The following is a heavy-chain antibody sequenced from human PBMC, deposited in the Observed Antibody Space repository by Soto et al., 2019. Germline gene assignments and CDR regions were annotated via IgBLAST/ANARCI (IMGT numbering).Heavy chain of an antibody. J-gene: IGHJ3*02. D-gene: IGHD6-19*01. CDR2: IIPILGIA. CDR3: ASLAVADAAFDS. V-gene: IGHV1-69*02. CDR1: GGTFSSYT. Sequence: QVQLVQSGAEVKKPGSSVKVSCKASGGTFSSYTISWVRQAPGQGLEWMGRIIPILGIANYAQKFQGRVTITADKSTSTAYMELSSLRSEDTAVYYCASLAVADAAFDSWGQGTMVTVSS.